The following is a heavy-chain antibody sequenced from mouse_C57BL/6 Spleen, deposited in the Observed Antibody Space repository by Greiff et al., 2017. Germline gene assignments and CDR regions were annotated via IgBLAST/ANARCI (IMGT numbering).Heavy chain of an antibody. CDR1: GFTFSDYG. V-gene: IGHV5-15*01. Sequence: EVQVVESGGGLVQPGGSLKLSCAASGFTFSDYGMAWVRQAPRKGPEWVAFISNLANSIYYADTVTGRFTISRENAKNTLYLEMSSLRSEDTAMYYCARGGPGGYYAMDYWGQGTSVTVSS. CDR2: ISNLANSI. CDR3: ARGGPGGYYAMDY. J-gene: IGHJ4*01.